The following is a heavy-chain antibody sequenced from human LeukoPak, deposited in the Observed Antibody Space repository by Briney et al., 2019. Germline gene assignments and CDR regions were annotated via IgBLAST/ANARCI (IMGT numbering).Heavy chain of an antibody. CDR2: IYPRDGST. J-gene: IGHJ4*02. CDR1: GYTFTSNY. D-gene: IGHD2-21*02. Sequence: ASVKVSCKASGYTFTSNYIHWVRQAPGQGLEWMGMIYPRDGSTSYAQKFQGRVTVTRDTSTSTVHMELSGLRSEDTAVYYCAWRSGYCGGDCFAHDYWGQGTLVTVSS. CDR3: AWRSGYCGGDCFAHDY. V-gene: IGHV1-46*01.